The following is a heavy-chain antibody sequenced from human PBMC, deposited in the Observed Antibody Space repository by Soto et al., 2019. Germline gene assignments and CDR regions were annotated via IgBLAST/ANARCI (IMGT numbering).Heavy chain of an antibody. CDR1: GGSISSRTYY. Sequence: QLQLQESGPGLVKPSETLSLACTVSGGSISSRTYYWGWIRQPPGKGLEWIGSYSYTGSTYYSPTLKSRVTISVDTSKNHFSLTLSSVTAADTAVYYCARLSEYTFLGNWGQGTLVTVSS. V-gene: IGHV4-39*02. CDR3: ARLSEYTFLGN. D-gene: IGHD3-16*01. CDR2: YSYTGST. J-gene: IGHJ4*02.